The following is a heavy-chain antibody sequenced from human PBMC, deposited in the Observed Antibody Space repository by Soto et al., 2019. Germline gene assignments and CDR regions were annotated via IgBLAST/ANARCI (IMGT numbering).Heavy chain of an antibody. CDR1: GGSFSGYY. Sequence: SETLSLTCAVYGGSFSGYYWSWIRQPPGKGLEWIGEINHSRSTNYNPSLKSRVTISVDTSKNQFSLKLSSVTAADTAVYYCARMETGYYDRGAFDIWGQGTMVTVSS. D-gene: IGHD3-9*01. CDR2: INHSRST. J-gene: IGHJ3*02. CDR3: ARMETGYYDRGAFDI. V-gene: IGHV4-34*01.